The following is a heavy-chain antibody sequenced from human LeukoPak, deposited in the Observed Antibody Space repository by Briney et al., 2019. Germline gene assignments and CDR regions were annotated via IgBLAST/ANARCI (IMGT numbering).Heavy chain of an antibody. CDR3: ARDGDYYDSSGLNWFDP. V-gene: IGHV3-33*01. Sequence: GGSLRLSCAASGFTFSSYGMHWVRQAPGEGLEWVAVIWYDGSNKYYADSVKGRFTISRDNSKNTLYLQMNSLRAEDTAVYYCARDGDYYDSSGLNWFDPWGQGTLVTVSS. D-gene: IGHD3-22*01. J-gene: IGHJ5*02. CDR1: GFTFSSYG. CDR2: IWYDGSNK.